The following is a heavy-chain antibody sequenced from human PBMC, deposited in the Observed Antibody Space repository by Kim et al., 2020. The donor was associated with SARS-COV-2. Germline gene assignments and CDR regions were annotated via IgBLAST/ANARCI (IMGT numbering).Heavy chain of an antibody. CDR3: ARVGGSYQYYFDY. V-gene: IGHV4-34*01. Sequence: YNPSLKSRVTISVDTSKNQFSLKLSSVTAADTAVYYCARVGGSYQYYFDYWGQGTLVTVSS. D-gene: IGHD1-26*01. J-gene: IGHJ4*02.